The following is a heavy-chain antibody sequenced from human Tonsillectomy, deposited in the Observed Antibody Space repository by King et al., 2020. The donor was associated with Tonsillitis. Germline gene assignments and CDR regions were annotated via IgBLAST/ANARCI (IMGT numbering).Heavy chain of an antibody. D-gene: IGHD4-11*01. J-gene: IGHJ4*02. CDR1: GGTFSNYA. V-gene: IGHV1-69*04. CDR2: IIPILDEA. Sequence: AQLVQSGAEVKKPGSSVKVSCTASGGTFSNYAISWVRQAPGQGLECMGWIIPILDEAKSAQKSQGRVTIIADKSTTTAYMGLRSLRSEDTAVYYCAREDFSNKYFDYWGPGTLVTVSA. CDR3: AREDFSNKYFDY.